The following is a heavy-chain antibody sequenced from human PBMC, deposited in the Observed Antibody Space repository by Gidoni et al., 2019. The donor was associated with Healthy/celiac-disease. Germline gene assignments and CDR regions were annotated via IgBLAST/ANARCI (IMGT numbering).Heavy chain of an antibody. D-gene: IGHD6-19*01. Sequence: QLQLQESGPGLVKPSETLSLTCTVPGGSISSSSYYWGWIRQPPGKGLEWIGSIYYSGSTYYNPSLKSRVTISVDTSKNQFSLKLSSVTAADTAVYYCARTVAGTDFDHWGQGTLVTVSS. CDR1: GGSISSSSYY. CDR2: IYYSGST. CDR3: ARTVAGTDFDH. J-gene: IGHJ4*02. V-gene: IGHV4-39*01.